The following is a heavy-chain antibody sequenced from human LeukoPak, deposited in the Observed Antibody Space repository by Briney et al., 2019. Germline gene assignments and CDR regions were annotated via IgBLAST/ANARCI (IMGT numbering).Heavy chain of an antibody. CDR3: ARHTIMGATKSDFDY. D-gene: IGHD1-26*01. CDR2: IYAGDSDT. CDR1: GYIFSDYW. J-gene: IGHJ4*02. V-gene: IGHV5-51*01. Sequence: GESLKISCRGSGYIFSDYWIGWVRQMPGRGLEWMGIIYAGDSDTRYSPSFQGQVTISADKSTSTAFLQWSSLKASDTAMYYCARHTIMGATKSDFDYWGQGTLVTVSS.